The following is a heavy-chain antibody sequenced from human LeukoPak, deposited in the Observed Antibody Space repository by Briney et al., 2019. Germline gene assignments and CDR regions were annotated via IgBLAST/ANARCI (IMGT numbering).Heavy chain of an antibody. V-gene: IGHV3-11*04. CDR1: GFTFSDYY. Sequence: GGSLRLSCAASGFTFSDYYMSWIRQAPGKGLEWVSYISSSGSTIYYADSVKGRFTISRDNAKNSLYLQMNSLRAEDTAVYYCASDRFDNFWSGYPFDHWGQGTLVTASS. CDR3: ASDRFDNFWSGYPFDH. CDR2: ISSSGSTI. J-gene: IGHJ4*02. D-gene: IGHD3-3*01.